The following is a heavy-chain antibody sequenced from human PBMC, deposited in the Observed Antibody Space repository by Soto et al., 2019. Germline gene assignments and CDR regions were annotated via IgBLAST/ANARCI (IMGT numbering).Heavy chain of an antibody. Sequence: QPGGSLRLSCAASGFTFSNYGMHWVRQAPGKGLEWVAVIWYDGNNKYYADSVKGRLTISRDNSNNTLYVQMTSLRAEDTAVYYCARGLHSLFDYWGQGTLVTVSS. J-gene: IGHJ4*02. D-gene: IGHD2-21*01. CDR2: IWYDGNNK. CDR1: GFTFSNYG. CDR3: ARGLHSLFDY. V-gene: IGHV3-33*01.